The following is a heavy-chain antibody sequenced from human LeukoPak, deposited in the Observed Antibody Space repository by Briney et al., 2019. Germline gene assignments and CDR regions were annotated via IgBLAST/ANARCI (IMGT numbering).Heavy chain of an antibody. CDR1: GYIFTDYY. CDR3: ARASYYDFWSGYYTRASKTDYFDY. CDR2: INPNSGGT. V-gene: IGHV1-2*02. Sequence: ASVKVSCKASGYIFTDYYMHWVRQAPGQGLEWMGWINPNSGGTNYAQKFQGRVTMTRDTSISTAYMELSRLRSDDTAVYYCARASYYDFWSGYYTRASKTDYFDYWGQGTLVTVSS. J-gene: IGHJ4*02. D-gene: IGHD3-3*01.